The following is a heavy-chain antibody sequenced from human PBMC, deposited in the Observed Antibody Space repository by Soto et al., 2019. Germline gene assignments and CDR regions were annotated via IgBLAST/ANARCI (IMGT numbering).Heavy chain of an antibody. CDR2: IKSKTDGGTP. CDR3: GKSDCSDIGCKNFDY. J-gene: IGHJ4*02. V-gene: IGHV3-15*07. Sequence: GSLRLSCAASGFTFSNAWINWVRQAPGKGLEWVGRIKSKTDGGTPDYAAPVKGRFAISRDDSKNTLYLQMNSLRAEDTAFYFCGKSDCSDIGCKNFDYWGQGTLVTVSS. CDR1: GFTFSNAW. D-gene: IGHD2-15*01.